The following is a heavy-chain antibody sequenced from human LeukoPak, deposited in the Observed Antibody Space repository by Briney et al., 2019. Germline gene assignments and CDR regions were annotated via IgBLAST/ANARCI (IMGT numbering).Heavy chain of an antibody. CDR2: ISYSGSN. Sequence: SETLSLTCTVSGGSISGYYWSWIRRPPGKGLEWIGCISYSGSNKYNPSLKSRVSISLDTSKKQFSLHLSSVTAADTAIYYCVRDFDAWSAIDIWGQGTMVTVSS. CDR3: VRDFDAWSAIDI. J-gene: IGHJ3*02. V-gene: IGHV4-59*01. CDR1: GGSISGYY. D-gene: IGHD3-3*01.